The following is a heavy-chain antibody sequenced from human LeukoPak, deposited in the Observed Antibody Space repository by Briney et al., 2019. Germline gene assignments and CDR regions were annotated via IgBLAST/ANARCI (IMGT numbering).Heavy chain of an antibody. CDR2: IKQDGSEK. CDR3: GRYGQVPID. V-gene: IGHV3-7*03. Sequence: GGSLRLSCAASGFTFSNVCMSWVRQAPGKGLEWVANIKQDGSEKNYVDSVKGRFTISRDNAKNSLYLQMNSLRVEDTAVYYCGRYGQVPIDWGQGTLVTVSS. D-gene: IGHD3-10*01. CDR1: GFTFSNVC. J-gene: IGHJ4*02.